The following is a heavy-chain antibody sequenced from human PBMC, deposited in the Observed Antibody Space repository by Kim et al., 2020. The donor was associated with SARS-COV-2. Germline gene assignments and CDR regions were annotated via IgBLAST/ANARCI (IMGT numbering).Heavy chain of an antibody. V-gene: IGHV1-8*01. CDR2: NT. CDR3: ARGRYSGYDY. D-gene: IGHD5-12*01. Sequence: NTGSAQKFQGRVTMTRNTSISTAYMELSSLRSEDTAVYYCARGRYSGYDYWGQGTLVTVSS. J-gene: IGHJ4*02.